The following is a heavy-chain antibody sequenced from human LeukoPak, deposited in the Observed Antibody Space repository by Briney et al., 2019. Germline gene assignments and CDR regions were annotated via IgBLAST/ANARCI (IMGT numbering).Heavy chain of an antibody. V-gene: IGHV3-7*04. CDR2: IKEDGSAK. CDR3: ARSRNGYPFDD. CDR1: GFTFTGYW. J-gene: IGHJ4*02. Sequence: GGSLRLSCAASGFTFTGYWMSWVRQGPGKGLEWVANIKEDGSAKYYADSVRGRLTISRDNAKNLLYLQMNSLRDEDTAVFYCARSRNGYPFDDWGQGTLVTVSS. D-gene: IGHD5-24*01.